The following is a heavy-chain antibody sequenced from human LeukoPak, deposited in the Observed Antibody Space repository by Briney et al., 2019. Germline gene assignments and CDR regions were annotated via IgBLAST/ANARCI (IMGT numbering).Heavy chain of an antibody. V-gene: IGHV3-48*03. CDR2: VSSTGNTV. Sequence: GGSLRLSCAASGFTFSSYEMNWVRQAPGQGLEWVAYVSSTGNTVHYAGSVKGRFTISRDNAKNSLYLQMNRLRAEDTAVYYCTKETPQMDVWGKGTTVTVSS. CDR3: TKETPQMDV. J-gene: IGHJ6*04. CDR1: GFTFSSYE. D-gene: IGHD2-15*01.